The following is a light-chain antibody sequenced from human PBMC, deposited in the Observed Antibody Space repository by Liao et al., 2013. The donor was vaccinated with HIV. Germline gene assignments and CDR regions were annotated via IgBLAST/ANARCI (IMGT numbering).Light chain of an antibody. CDR2: KDS. J-gene: IGLJ3*02. Sequence: SYELTQPPSVSVAPGKTAKITCGGSSIGSKSVHWYQQRSGQAPVLLIYKDSERPSGIPERFSGSSSGTTVTLTISGVQAEDEADYYCQSADSSGTCPVFGGGTKLTVL. V-gene: IGLV3-25*03. CDR3: QSADSSGTCPV. CDR1: IGSKS.